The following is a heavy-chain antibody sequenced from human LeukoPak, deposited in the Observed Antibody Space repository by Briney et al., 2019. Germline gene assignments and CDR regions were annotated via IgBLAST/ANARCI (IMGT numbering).Heavy chain of an antibody. Sequence: GASVKVSCKASGYTFTSYYMHWVRQAPGPGLEWMGWINPNSGGTNYAQKFQGRVTMTRDTSISTAYMELSRLRSDDTAVYYCARDDSSSPNSYWGQGTLVTVSS. CDR1: GYTFTSYY. D-gene: IGHD6-6*01. J-gene: IGHJ4*02. CDR2: INPNSGGT. CDR3: ARDDSSSPNSY. V-gene: IGHV1-2*02.